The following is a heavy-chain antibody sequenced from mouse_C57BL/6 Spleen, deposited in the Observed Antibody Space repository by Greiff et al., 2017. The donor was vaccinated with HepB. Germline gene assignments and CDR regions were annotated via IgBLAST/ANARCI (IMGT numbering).Heavy chain of an antibody. J-gene: IGHJ2*01. CDR3: ARQDGKVDY. CDR1: GFTFSSYG. CDR2: ISSGGSYT. Sequence: EVQLQESGGDLVKPGGSLKLSCAASGFTFSSYGMSWVRQTPDKRLEWVATISSGGSYTYYPDSVKGRFTISRDNAKNTLYLQMSSLKSEDTAMYYCARQDGKVDYWGQGTTLTVSS. V-gene: IGHV5-6*01. D-gene: IGHD1-3*01.